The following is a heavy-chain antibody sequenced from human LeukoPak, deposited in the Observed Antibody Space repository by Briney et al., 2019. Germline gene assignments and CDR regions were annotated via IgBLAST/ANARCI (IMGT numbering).Heavy chain of an antibody. D-gene: IGHD3-10*01. CDR3: ARHSWFGGYYYYYMDV. CDR1: GGSMSSSSYY. Sequence: SETLSLTCTVSGGSMSSSSYYWGWIRQPPGKGLEWIGSIYYSGSTYYNPSLKSRVTISVDMSKNQFSLKLSSVTAADTAVYYCARHSWFGGYYYYYMDVWGKGTTVTISS. J-gene: IGHJ6*03. CDR2: IYYSGST. V-gene: IGHV4-39*01.